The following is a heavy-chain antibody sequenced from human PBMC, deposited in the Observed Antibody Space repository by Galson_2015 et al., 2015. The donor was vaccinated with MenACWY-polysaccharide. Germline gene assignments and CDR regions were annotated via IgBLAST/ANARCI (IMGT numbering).Heavy chain of an antibody. CDR2: IPYDGSNK. CDR1: GFIFSSYA. D-gene: IGHD2-2*01. J-gene: IGHJ6*02. V-gene: IGHV3-30-3*01. CDR3: ARAYCDRTTCYGMDV. Sequence: SLRLSCAASGFIFSSYAIHWVRQAPGKGLDWVAVIPYDGSNKYYADSVRGRFTISRDNSKNTLYLQMNSLRLEDTAVYYCARAYCDRTTCYGMDVWGQGITVTVSS.